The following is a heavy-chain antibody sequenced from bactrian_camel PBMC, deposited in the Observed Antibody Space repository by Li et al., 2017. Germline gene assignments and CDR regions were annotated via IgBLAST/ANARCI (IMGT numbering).Heavy chain of an antibody. Sequence: HVQLVESGGGSVQAGGSLRLSCVASRPTDSGNCLGWFRHPPGKEGEAVATIETDGSTVYADSVKGRFTISRDNAKNTLFLQLDSAKAEDTAMYYCILGVTREPVFGNLRGQGTQVTVS. V-gene: IGHV3S53*01. J-gene: IGHJ4*01. D-gene: IGHD6*01. CDR2: IETDGST. CDR1: RPTDSGNC.